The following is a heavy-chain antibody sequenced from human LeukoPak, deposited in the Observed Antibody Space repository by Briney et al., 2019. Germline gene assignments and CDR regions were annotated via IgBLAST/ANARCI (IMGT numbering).Heavy chain of an antibody. J-gene: IGHJ4*02. CDR3: MSRPNDSWRGPFDY. CDR1: VFTFSTYA. D-gene: IGHD3-3*01. CDR2: IQDDGSNK. Sequence: GGSLRLSCAASVFTFSTYAMHWVRQAPGKGLEWVAFIQDDGSNKYYADSVKGRFTISRDNSKYTLHLQMNSLRAEDTAVYYCMSRPNDSWRGPFDYWGQGTLVTVSS. V-gene: IGHV3-30*02.